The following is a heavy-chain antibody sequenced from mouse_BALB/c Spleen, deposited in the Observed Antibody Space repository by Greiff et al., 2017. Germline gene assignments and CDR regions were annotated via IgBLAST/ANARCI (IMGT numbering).Heavy chain of an antibody. V-gene: IGHV2-4-1*01. Sequence: VMLVESGPGLVQPSQSLSITCTVSGFSLTSYGVHWVRQSPGKGLEWLGVIWSGGSTDYNAAFISRLSISKDNSKSQVFFKMNSLQADDTAIYYCARGNGNYVGFAYWGQGTLVTVSA. CDR1: GFSLTSYG. CDR2: IWSGGST. D-gene: IGHD2-1*01. J-gene: IGHJ3*01. CDR3: ARGNGNYVGFAY.